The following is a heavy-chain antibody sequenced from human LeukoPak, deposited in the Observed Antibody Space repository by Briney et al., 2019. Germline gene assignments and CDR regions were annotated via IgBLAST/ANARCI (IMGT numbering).Heavy chain of an antibody. V-gene: IGHV4-34*01. Sequence: PSETLSLTCAVYGGSFSGYYWSWIRQPPGKGLEWIGEINHSGSTNYNPSLKSRVTISVDTSKNQFSLKLSPVTAADTAVYYCAREIYDYVWGSYRYSSGNFDYWGQGTLVTVSS. D-gene: IGHD3-16*02. CDR3: AREIYDYVWGSYRYSSGNFDY. J-gene: IGHJ4*02. CDR2: INHSGST. CDR1: GGSFSGYY.